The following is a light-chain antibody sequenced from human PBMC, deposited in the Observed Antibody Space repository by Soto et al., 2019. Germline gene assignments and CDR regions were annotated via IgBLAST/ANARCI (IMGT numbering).Light chain of an antibody. Sequence: DIQLTQSPFFLSASVGDRVTITCRASQGIRSYLAWYQQRPGKAPELLIYGASTLRTGVASRFSGSGSGTEFTLTISSLQPEDFATYFCQQLNSFPPLFTFGPGTKVDIK. V-gene: IGKV1-9*01. CDR1: QGIRSY. CDR3: QQLNSFPPLFT. CDR2: GAS. J-gene: IGKJ3*01.